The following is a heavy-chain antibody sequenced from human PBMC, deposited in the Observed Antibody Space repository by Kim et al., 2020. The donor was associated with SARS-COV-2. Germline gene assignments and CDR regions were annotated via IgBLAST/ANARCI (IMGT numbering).Heavy chain of an antibody. Sequence: GESLKISCKGSGYSFTSYWIGWVRQMPGKGLEWMGIIYPGDSDTRYSPSFQGQVTISADKSISTAYLQWSSLKASDTAMYYCARLRYYYDSSGWWMGNFDYWGQGTLVTVSS. CDR1: GYSFTSYW. V-gene: IGHV5-51*01. CDR2: IYPGDSDT. J-gene: IGHJ4*02. D-gene: IGHD3-22*01. CDR3: ARLRYYYDSSGWWMGNFDY.